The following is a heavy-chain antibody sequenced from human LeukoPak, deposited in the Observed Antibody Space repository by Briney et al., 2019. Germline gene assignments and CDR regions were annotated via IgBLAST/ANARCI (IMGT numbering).Heavy chain of an antibody. J-gene: IGHJ6*02. D-gene: IGHD2-2*01. CDR1: GFTFSSYS. Sequence: GGSLRLSCAASGFTFSSYSMNWVRQAPGKGLEWVSSISSSSSYIYYADSVKGRFTISRDNAKNSLYLQMNSLRAEDTAVYYCARDGPAVVVPAATGGMDVWGQGTTVTVSS. CDR2: ISSSSSYI. V-gene: IGHV3-21*01. CDR3: ARDGPAVVVPAATGGMDV.